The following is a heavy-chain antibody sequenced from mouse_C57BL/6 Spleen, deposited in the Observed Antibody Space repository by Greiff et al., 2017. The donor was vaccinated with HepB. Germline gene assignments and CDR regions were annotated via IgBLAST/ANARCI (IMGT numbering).Heavy chain of an antibody. CDR2: ISYSGST. V-gene: IGHV3-1*01. CDR1: GYSITSGYD. Sequence: VQLKESGPGMVKPSQSLSLTCTVTGYSITSGYDWHWIRHFPGNKLEWMGYISYSGSTNYNPSLKSRISITHDTSKNHFFLKLNSVTTEDTATYYCAREGYDYDGDWYFDVWGTGTTVTVSS. J-gene: IGHJ1*03. D-gene: IGHD2-4*01. CDR3: AREGYDYDGDWYFDV.